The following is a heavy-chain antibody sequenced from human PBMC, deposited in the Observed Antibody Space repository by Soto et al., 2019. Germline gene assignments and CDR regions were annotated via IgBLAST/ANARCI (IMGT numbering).Heavy chain of an antibody. CDR3: ARDEYYCSGGSCYVDHNNWFDP. J-gene: IGHJ5*02. Sequence: GGSLRLSCAASGFTFSSYWMSWVRQAPGKGLEWVANIKQDGSEKYYVDSVKGRFTISRDNAKNSLYLQMNSLRAEDTAVYYCARDEYYCSGGSCYVDHNNWFDPWGQGTLVTVSS. D-gene: IGHD2-15*01. CDR2: IKQDGSEK. V-gene: IGHV3-7*01. CDR1: GFTFSSYW.